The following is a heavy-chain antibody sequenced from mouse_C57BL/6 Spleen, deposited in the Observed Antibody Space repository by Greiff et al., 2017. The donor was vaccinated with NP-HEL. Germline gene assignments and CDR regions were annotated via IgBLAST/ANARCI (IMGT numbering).Heavy chain of an antibody. CDR2: IYPGNGDT. CDR1: GYTFTSYW. V-gene: IGHV1-5*01. J-gene: IGHJ3*01. CDR3: TRNPNYCSSFDY. Sequence: DVQLQQSGTVLVRPGASVKLSCKTSGYTFTSYWMHWVKQRPGQGLEWIGAIYPGNGDTNYNQKFKGKAKLTAVTSASTAYMQLSSLTNEDSAVYYCTRNPNYCSSFDYWGQGTLVTVSA. D-gene: IGHD1-1*01.